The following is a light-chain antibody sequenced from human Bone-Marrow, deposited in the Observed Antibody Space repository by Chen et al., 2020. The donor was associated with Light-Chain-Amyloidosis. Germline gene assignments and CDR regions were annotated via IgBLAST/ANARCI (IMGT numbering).Light chain of an antibody. CDR2: DDS. V-gene: IGLV3-21*02. CDR3: QVWDRSSDRPV. J-gene: IGLJ3*02. CDR1: NIGSTS. Sequence: SYVLTQPSSVSVAPGQTATIACGGNNIGSTSVHWYQQTPGQAPLLVFYDDSDRPSGIPERVSGSNSGNTATLPISRVEAGDEADYYCQVWDRSSDRPVFGGGTKLTVL.